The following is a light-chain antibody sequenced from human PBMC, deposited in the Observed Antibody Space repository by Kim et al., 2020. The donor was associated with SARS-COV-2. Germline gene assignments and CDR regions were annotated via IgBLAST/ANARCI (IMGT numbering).Light chain of an antibody. J-gene: IGKJ2*01. CDR3: QQRSDWPYT. Sequence: SLSPGERAPPSVRASQGLNGYFLGYQQSPGQAPRPLLHEASHRAAGIPARFSGSGSGKDFTLPIRGLEPEDFAVYYCQQRSDWPYTFGQGTKLEL. CDR1: QGLNGY. CDR2: EAS. V-gene: IGKV3-11*01.